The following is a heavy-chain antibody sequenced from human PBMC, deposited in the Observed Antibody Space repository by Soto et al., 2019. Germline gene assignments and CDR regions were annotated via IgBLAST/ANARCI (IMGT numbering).Heavy chain of an antibody. CDR1: GFTFSTYA. D-gene: IGHD2-15*01. V-gene: IGHV3-23*01. Sequence: GGSLRLSCAASGFTFSTYAMSWVRQAPGKGLEWVSAISGSGGNSTFYGDSVKGRFTISRDNSKNTLYLQMNSLGAEDTAVYYCAKGGGSCCFDNWGQGTLVTVSS. CDR2: ISGSGGNST. J-gene: IGHJ4*02. CDR3: AKGGGSCCFDN.